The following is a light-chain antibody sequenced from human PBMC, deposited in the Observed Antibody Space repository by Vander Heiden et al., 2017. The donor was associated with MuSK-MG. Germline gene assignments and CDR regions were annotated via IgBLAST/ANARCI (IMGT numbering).Light chain of an antibody. J-gene: IGKJ4*01. CDR3: QQYNDWTPLT. CDR2: GAS. CDR1: QSVNNN. V-gene: IGKV3-15*01. Sequence: EIEMTQSPVTLSVSPGERATLSCRASQSVNNNLAWYQQKPGQAPRLLIYGASTRATGIPARFSGSGSGTEFTLTISSLQSEDFAVYYCQQYNDWTPLTFGGGTKVEIK.